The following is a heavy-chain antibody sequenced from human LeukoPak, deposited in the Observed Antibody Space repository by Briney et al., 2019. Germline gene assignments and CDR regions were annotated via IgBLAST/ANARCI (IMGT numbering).Heavy chain of an antibody. CDR1: GFTFRRSW. Sequence: PGGSLRLSCAASGFTFRRSWMTWVRQAPGKGLEWVANIKQDGSEKYYVDSVKGRFSISRDNAKNSLYLQMNSLRAEDTAVYYCAREPARGVPRDYFDYWGQGTLVTVSS. CDR2: IKQDGSEK. J-gene: IGHJ4*02. V-gene: IGHV3-7*01. D-gene: IGHD3-10*01. CDR3: AREPARGVPRDYFDY.